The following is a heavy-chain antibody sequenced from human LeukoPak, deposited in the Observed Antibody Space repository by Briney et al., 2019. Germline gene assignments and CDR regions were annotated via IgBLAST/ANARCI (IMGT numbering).Heavy chain of an antibody. Sequence: GGSLRLSCAASGFTFNNYGMHWVRQAPGKGLEWVAFIRYDGSNTYYADSVKGRFTISRDNSKNTLYLHMNRLRAEDTAVYYCANDPNRYDSSIYYCAYWGQGTLVTVSS. CDR1: GFTFNNYG. V-gene: IGHV3-30*02. D-gene: IGHD3-22*01. CDR2: IRYDGSNT. CDR3: ANDPNRYDSSIYYCAY. J-gene: IGHJ4*02.